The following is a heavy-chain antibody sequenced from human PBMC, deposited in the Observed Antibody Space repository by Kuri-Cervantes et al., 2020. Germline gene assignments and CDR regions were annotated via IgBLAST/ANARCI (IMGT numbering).Heavy chain of an antibody. J-gene: IGHJ4*02. CDR2: IKQGGSEK. V-gene: IGHV3-7*01. CDR3: AKGFIASIDY. CDR1: GFTFSSYW. D-gene: IGHD6-13*01. Sequence: GESLKISCAASGFTFSSYWMSWVRQAPGKGLEWVANIKQGGSEKYYVDSVKGRFTISRDNAKNSLYLQMNSLRAKDTAVYYCAKGFIASIDYWGQGTLVTVSS.